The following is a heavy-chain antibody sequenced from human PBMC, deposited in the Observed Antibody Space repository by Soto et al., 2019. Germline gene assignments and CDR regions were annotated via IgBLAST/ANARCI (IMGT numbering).Heavy chain of an antibody. D-gene: IGHD5-18*01. Sequence: QLQLQESGPGLVKPSETLSLTCTVSGGSISSSSYYWGWIRQPPGKGLEWIGSIYYSGSTYYNPSLKSRVTISVDTSKNQFSLKLSSVTAADTAVYYCARPRLRYSYGPFDYWGQGTLVTVSS. CDR3: ARPRLRYSYGPFDY. V-gene: IGHV4-39*01. CDR2: IYYSGST. J-gene: IGHJ4*02. CDR1: GGSISSSSYY.